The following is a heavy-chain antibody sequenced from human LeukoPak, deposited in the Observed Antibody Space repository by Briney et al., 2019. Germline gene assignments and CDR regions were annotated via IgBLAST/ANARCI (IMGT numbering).Heavy chain of an antibody. CDR1: GGSISSSSYY. J-gene: IGHJ4*02. CDR2: IYYSGST. Sequence: SETLSLTCTVSGGSISSSSYYWGWIRQPPGKGLEWIGSIYYSGSTYYNPSLKSRVTISVDTSKNQFSLKLSSVTAADTAVYYCARGGRYYDSSGYYFLFDYWGQGTLVTVSS. D-gene: IGHD3-22*01. CDR3: ARGGRYYDSSGYYFLFDY. V-gene: IGHV4-39*01.